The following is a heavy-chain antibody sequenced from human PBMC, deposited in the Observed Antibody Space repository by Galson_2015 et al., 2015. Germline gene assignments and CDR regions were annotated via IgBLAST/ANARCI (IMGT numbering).Heavy chain of an antibody. CDR2: ISYDGSDK. V-gene: IGHV3-30*03. Sequence: SLRLSCAASGFTFSTYGMHWVRQAPGKGLEWVAVISYDGSDKYYADSVKGRFTISRDNSKNTLYLQMNSLRADDTAVYYCARDPAGVPEIEYWGQGTLVTVSS. D-gene: IGHD1-14*01. CDR1: GFTFSTYG. CDR3: ARDPAGVPEIEY. J-gene: IGHJ4*02.